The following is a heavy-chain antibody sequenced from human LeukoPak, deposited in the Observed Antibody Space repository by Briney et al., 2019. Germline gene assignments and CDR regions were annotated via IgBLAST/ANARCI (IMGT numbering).Heavy chain of an antibody. CDR3: ARAVAILYYVMDV. V-gene: IGHV3-48*04. D-gene: IGHD5-12*01. CDR1: GFTFSSYS. CDR2: ISSSSSTI. Sequence: GGSLRLSCAASGFTFSSYSMNWVRQAPGKGLEWVSYISSSSSTIYYADSVKGRFTISRDNAKNSLYLQMNSLRAEDTAVYYCARAVAILYYVMDVWGQGTTVTVSS. J-gene: IGHJ6*02.